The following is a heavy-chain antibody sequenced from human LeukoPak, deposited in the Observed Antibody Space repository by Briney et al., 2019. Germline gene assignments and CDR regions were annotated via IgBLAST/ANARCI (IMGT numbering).Heavy chain of an antibody. D-gene: IGHD2-21*02. V-gene: IGHV4-30-4*07. CDR2: IYYSGST. J-gene: IGHJ5*02. CDR3: ARDLCGDYDGWCRNWFDP. CDR1: GGSISSGGYS. Sequence: SETLSLTCAVSGGSISSGGYSWSWIRQPPGKGLEWIGYIYYSGSTYYNPSLKSRVTISVDTSKNQFSLKLSSVTAADTAVYYCARDLCGDYDGWCRNWFDPWGQGTLVTVSS.